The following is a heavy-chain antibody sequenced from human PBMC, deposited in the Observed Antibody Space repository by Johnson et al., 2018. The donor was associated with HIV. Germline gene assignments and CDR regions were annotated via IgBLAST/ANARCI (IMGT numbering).Heavy chain of an antibody. CDR2: ISSSGSTI. J-gene: IGHJ3*01. V-gene: IGHV3-11*04. CDR1: GFTFSDYY. Sequence: QMLLVESGGGMVQPGGSLRLSCAASGFTFSDYYMSWIRQAPGKGLEWVSFISSSGSTIYYAASVKGRFIISRDNAKKSLYLQMNILRAEDTAVYYCATRDASYRPSAFDLWGQGTMVTVSS. D-gene: IGHD2-2*02. CDR3: ATRDASYRPSAFDL.